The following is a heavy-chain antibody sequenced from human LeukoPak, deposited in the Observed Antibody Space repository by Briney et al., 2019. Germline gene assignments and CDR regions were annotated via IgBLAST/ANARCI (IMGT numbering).Heavy chain of an antibody. V-gene: IGHV4-4*07. CDR1: GGSMSNYY. Sequence: SETLSLTCTVSGGSMSNYYWSWIRQPAGKGLEWIGRIYSSGTTNYNPSLKSRVSMSVDPSKNQFSLKLTSVTAADTAVYYCARKYCSGGSCYYFDFWGQGTLVTVSS. D-gene: IGHD2-15*01. CDR2: IYSSGTT. CDR3: ARKYCSGGSCYYFDF. J-gene: IGHJ4*02.